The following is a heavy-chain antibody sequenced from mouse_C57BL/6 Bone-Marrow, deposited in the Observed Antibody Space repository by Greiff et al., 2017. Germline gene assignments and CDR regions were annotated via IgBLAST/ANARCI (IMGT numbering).Heavy chain of an antibody. CDR2: ISSGSSTI. J-gene: IGHJ2*01. Sequence: EVKVVESGGGLVKPGGSLKLSCAASGFTFSDYGMHWVRQAPEKGLEWVAYISSGSSTIYYADTVKGRFTISRDNAKNTLFLQMTSLRSEDTAMYYCASRDDYDDFDYWGQGTTLTVSS. CDR3: ASRDDYDDFDY. D-gene: IGHD2-4*01. CDR1: GFTFSDYG. V-gene: IGHV5-17*01.